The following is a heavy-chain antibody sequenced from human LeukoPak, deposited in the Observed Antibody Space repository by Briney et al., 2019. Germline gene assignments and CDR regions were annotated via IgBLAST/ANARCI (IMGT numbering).Heavy chain of an antibody. J-gene: IGHJ4*02. CDR1: GGSIRSGGYY. CDR3: AKISSGYEYYFDY. D-gene: IGHD3-22*01. CDR2: IYYSGST. Sequence: SQTLSLTCTVSGGSIRSGGYYWSWIRQHPGKGLEWIGYIYYSGSTYYNPSLKSRVTISVDTSKNQFSLKLSSVTAADTAVYYCAKISSGYEYYFDYWGQRTLVTVSS. V-gene: IGHV4-31*03.